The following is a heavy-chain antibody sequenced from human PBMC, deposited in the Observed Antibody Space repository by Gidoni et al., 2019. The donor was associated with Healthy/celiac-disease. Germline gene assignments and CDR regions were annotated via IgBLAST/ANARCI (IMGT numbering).Heavy chain of an antibody. D-gene: IGHD6-19*01. J-gene: IGHJ5*02. CDR1: GFTFSSYS. V-gene: IGHV3-48*01. Sequence: EVQLVESGGGLVQPGGSLRLSCAAAGFTFSSYSMNWVRQAPGKGLEWVSYISSSSSTIYYADSVKGRFTISRDNAKNSLYLQMNSLRAEDTAVYYCARPHSSGFNWFDPWGQGTLVTVSS. CDR3: ARPHSSGFNWFDP. CDR2: ISSSSSTI.